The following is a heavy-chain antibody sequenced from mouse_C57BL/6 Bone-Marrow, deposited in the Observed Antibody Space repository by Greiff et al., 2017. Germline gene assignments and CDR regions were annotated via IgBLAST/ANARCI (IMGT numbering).Heavy chain of an antibody. Sequence: QVQLQQSGAELARPGASVKLSCKASGYTFTSYGISWVKQRTGQGLEWIGEIYPNSGNTNYNEKFKGKATLTADKSSSTAYMELRSLTAEDSAFYCCARSGYGNHYAMDYWGQGTSVTVSS. CDR3: ARSGYGNHYAMDY. CDR2: IYPNSGNT. CDR1: GYTFTSYG. V-gene: IGHV1-81*01. D-gene: IGHD2-10*02. J-gene: IGHJ4*01.